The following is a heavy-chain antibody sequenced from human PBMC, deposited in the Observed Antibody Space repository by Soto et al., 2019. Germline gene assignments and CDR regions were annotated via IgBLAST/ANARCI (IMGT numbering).Heavy chain of an antibody. CDR3: AADTQVGDGPTTAAHY. CDR2: IVVGSGNT. Sequence: SVKVSCKASGFTFTSSAVQWVRQALGQRLEWIGWIVVGSGNTNYAQKFQERVTITRDMSTSTAYMELRSLGSEDTAVYYCAADTQVGDGPTTAAHYWGQGTPVTVSS. D-gene: IGHD1-26*01. J-gene: IGHJ4*02. CDR1: GFTFTSSA. V-gene: IGHV1-58*01.